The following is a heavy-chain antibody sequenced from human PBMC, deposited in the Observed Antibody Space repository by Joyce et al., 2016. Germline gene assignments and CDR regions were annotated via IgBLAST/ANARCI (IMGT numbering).Heavy chain of an antibody. Sequence: QVQLVQSGAEVKKPGASVKVSCKASGYTFSNYAMHWVRQAPGQRLEWMGCINTGNGNPKYSQKFQGRVTITRDTSASTAYMELSSLRSEDTAVYYCARYHTVTTSGGFDIWGQGTMVTVSS. D-gene: IGHD4-17*01. J-gene: IGHJ3*02. CDR1: GYTFSNYA. CDR2: INTGNGNP. CDR3: ARYHTVTTSGGFDI. V-gene: IGHV1-3*04.